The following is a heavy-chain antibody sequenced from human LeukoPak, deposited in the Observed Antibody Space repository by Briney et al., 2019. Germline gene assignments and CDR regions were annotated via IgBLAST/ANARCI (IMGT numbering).Heavy chain of an antibody. Sequence: GGSLRLSCAASGFTFSSYAMSWVRQAPGKGLEWVSAISGSGGSTYYADSVKGRFTISRDKSKNTLYLQMNSLRAEDTAVYYCANALLGYCSSTSCYLWGQGTLVTVSS. CDR2: ISGSGGST. D-gene: IGHD2-2*01. CDR3: ANALLGYCSSTSCYL. J-gene: IGHJ5*02. CDR1: GFTFSSYA. V-gene: IGHV3-23*01.